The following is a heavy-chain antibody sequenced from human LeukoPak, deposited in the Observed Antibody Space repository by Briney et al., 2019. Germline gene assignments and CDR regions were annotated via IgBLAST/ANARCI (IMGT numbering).Heavy chain of an antibody. Sequence: GRSLRLSCAASGFNFGSYTMTWVRQAPGKGLEWVSSISSGSSHIYYADSMKGRFTISTDNAKNSLYLQMNSLRAEHTAVYYCARFLTVAVVPQRVASWGQGTLVTVSS. CDR1: GFNFGSYT. J-gene: IGHJ4*02. D-gene: IGHD6-19*01. V-gene: IGHV3-21*01. CDR2: ISSGSSHI. CDR3: ARFLTVAVVPQRVAS.